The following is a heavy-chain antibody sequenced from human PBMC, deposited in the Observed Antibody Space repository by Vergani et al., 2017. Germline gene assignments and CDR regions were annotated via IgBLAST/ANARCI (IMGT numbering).Heavy chain of an antibody. Sequence: QVPLVQSGAEVGKPGASVKIPFKAFGYPFTAYSIHWVRQAPEQGLEWVGVISPDGFSTFYAQKFQGRVTIARDTSTSTVHVEVTSLRSDDPAVYYCAREPPLTGFFDYWGQGTLVTVSS. CDR1: GYPFTAYS. CDR3: AREPPLTGFFDY. CDR2: ISPDGFST. D-gene: IGHD3-9*01. J-gene: IGHJ4*02. V-gene: IGHV1-46*03.